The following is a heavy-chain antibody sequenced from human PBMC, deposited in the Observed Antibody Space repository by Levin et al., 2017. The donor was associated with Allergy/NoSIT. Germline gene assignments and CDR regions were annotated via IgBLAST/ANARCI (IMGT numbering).Heavy chain of an antibody. V-gene: IGHV3-33*07. CDR3: ARDGAYKDFWSGYFDPSPYYYSGMDF. D-gene: IGHD3-3*01. J-gene: IGHJ6*02. CDR2: IWHDGSKK. Sequence: GGSLRLSCAASGFIFSTYGMYWVRQPPGKRLEWVSVIWHDGSKKYYTDSVKGRFTISRDNSKNTLYLQMKRLRVEDTAVYYCARDGAYKDFWSGYFDPSPYYYSGMDFWGQGTTVTVSS. CDR1: GFIFSTYG.